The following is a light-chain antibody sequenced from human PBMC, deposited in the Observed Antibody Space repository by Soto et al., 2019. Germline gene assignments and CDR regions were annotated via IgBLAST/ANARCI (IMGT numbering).Light chain of an antibody. CDR2: GAT. CDR1: QSISSNY. CDR3: QQYGRSPPEFT. V-gene: IGKV3-20*01. J-gene: IGKJ3*01. Sequence: EIVLMQSPGTLSLSPGERATLSCRASQSISSNYLAWYQQKPDQAPRLLIYGATFRASGIPDRFSGSGSGTDFTLTISRLEPEDFAVYYCQQYGRSPPEFTFGPGTKVDIK.